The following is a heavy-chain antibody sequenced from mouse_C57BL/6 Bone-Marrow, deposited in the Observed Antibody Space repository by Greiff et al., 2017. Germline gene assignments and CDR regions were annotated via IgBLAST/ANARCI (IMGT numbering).Heavy chain of an antibody. V-gene: IGHV1-66*01. D-gene: IGHD2-3*01. CDR1: GYSFTSYY. CDR2: IYPGSGNT. CDR3: ARTWLLPLFAY. Sequence: VQLQQSGPELVKPGASVKISCKASGYSFTSYYIHWVKQRPGQGLEWIGWIYPGSGNTKYNEKFKGKATLTADTSSSTAYMPLSSLTSEDSAVYYCARTWLLPLFAYWGQGTLVTVSA. J-gene: IGHJ3*01.